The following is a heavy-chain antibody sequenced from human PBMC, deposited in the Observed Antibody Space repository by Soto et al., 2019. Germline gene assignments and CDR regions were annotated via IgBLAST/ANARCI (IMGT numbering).Heavy chain of an antibody. CDR3: ARDTAGDYYYYGMDV. D-gene: IGHD4-17*01. Sequence: PGGSLRLSCAASGFTFSSYIMNWVRQAPGKGLEWVSSISSSSSYIYYADSVKGRFTISRDNAKNSLYLQMNSLRAEDTAVYYCARDTAGDYYYYGMDVWGQGTTVTVSS. CDR1: GFTFSSYI. J-gene: IGHJ6*02. V-gene: IGHV3-21*01. CDR2: ISSSSSYI.